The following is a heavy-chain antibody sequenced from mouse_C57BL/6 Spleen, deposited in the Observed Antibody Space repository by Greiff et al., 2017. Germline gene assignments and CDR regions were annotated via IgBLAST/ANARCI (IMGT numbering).Heavy chain of an antibody. CDR3: ARRGLYDGYYVDY. CDR2: INPSTGGT. CDR1: GYSFTGYY. V-gene: IGHV1-42*01. Sequence: EVQLQQSGPELVKPGASVKISCKASGYSFTGYYMNWVKQSPEKSLEWIGEINPSTGGTTYNQKFKAKATLTVDKSSSTAYMQLKSLTSEDSAVYYCARRGLYDGYYVDYWGQGTTLTVSS. D-gene: IGHD2-3*01. J-gene: IGHJ2*01.